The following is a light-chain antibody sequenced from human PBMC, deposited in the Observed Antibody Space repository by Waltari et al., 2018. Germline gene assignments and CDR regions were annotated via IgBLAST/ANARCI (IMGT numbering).Light chain of an antibody. Sequence: IQMTQSPSSLSASVGDRVTITCRASRNINNFVNWYQQKPGRAPKILIYASSSLLAGVPTRFTGSGSGTNFSLTISRLEPEDFAVYYCQQYGNSPPFSFGPGTKVDIK. V-gene: IGKV1-39*01. CDR1: RNINNF. CDR3: QQYGNSPPFS. CDR2: ASS. J-gene: IGKJ3*01.